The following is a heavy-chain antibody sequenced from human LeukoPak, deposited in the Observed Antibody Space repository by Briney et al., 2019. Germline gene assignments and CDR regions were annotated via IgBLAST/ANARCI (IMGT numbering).Heavy chain of an antibody. CDR3: ARDLSSSIGFRDC. CDR2: IIPIFGTA. CDR1: GGTFSSYA. D-gene: IGHD6-13*01. V-gene: IGHV1-69*13. Sequence: SVKVSCKASGGTFSSYAISWVRQAPGQGLEWMGGIIPIFGTANYAQKFQGRVTITADESTSTAYMELRSLRSDDTAVYYCARDLSSSIGFRDCWGQGTLVTVS. J-gene: IGHJ4*02.